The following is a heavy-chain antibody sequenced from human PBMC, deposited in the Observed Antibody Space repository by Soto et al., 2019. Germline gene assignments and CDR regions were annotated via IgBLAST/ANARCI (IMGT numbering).Heavy chain of an antibody. CDR1: GFTFSSYA. D-gene: IGHD6-13*01. CDR2: ISGSGGST. V-gene: IGHV3-23*01. Sequence: LRLSCAASGFTFSSYAMSWVRQAPGKGLEWVSAISGSGGSTYYADSVKGRFTISRDNSKNTLYLQMNSLRAEDTAVYYCAAPFPYSSSWYVDWGQGTLVTVSS. CDR3: AAPFPYSSSWYVD. J-gene: IGHJ4*02.